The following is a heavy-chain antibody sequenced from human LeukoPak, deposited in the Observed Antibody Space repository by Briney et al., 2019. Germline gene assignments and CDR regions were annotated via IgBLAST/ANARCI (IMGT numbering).Heavy chain of an antibody. J-gene: IGHJ6*03. Sequence: EASVKVSCKASGYTFTSYGISWVRQAPGQGLEWMGIINPSGGSTSYAQKFQGRVTMTRDTSTSTVYMELSSLRSEDTAVYYCASRGATGTPPYYYMDVWGKGTTVTISS. CDR3: ASRGATGTPPYYYMDV. D-gene: IGHD1-1*01. CDR1: GYTFTSYG. CDR2: INPSGGST. V-gene: IGHV1-46*01.